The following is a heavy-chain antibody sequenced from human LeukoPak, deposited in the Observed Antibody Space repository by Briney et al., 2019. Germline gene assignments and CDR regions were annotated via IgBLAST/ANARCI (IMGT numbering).Heavy chain of an antibody. CDR2: ISGSGGST. D-gene: IGHD5-24*01. CDR1: GFTFSRYV. V-gene: IGHV3-23*01. J-gene: IGHJ4*02. Sequence: PGGSLRLSCAASGFTFSRYVMSWVRQAPGKGLEWVSGISGSGGSTYNADSVKGRFTISRDNSKNTLYLQMNTLRAEDTAVYYCASRDGYYNPGDNGKAFDYWGQGTLVTVSS. CDR3: ASRDGYYNPGDNGKAFDY.